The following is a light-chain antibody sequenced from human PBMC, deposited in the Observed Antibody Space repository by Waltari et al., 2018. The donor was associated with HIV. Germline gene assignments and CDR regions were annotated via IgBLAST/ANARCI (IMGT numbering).Light chain of an antibody. V-gene: IGLV3-19*01. CDR1: SLRSYY. J-gene: IGLJ2*01. Sequence: SSELTQDPAVSVALGQTVRITCQGDSLRSYYASWYQQKPGQAPVLVRYGKNNRPSGIPDRFSGSSSGNTASLTITGAQAEDEADYYCNSRDSSGNHLIGGGTKLTVL. CDR3: NSRDSSGNHL. CDR2: GKN.